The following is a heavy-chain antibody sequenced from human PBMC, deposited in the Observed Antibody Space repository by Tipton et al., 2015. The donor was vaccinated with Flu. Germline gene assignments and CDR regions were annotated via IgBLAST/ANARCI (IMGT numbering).Heavy chain of an antibody. Sequence: LRLSCTVSGESMESFYWSWIRQAPGKGLEWIGYIAYTGTTNYSPSLKSRVTMSVDMSSNQFSLRLRSVAATDTAVYYCARHLTYSFHAWGQGIPVTVSS. V-gene: IGHV4-59*08. D-gene: IGHD2-21*01. CDR1: GESMESFY. CDR2: IAYTGTT. J-gene: IGHJ5*02. CDR3: ARHLTYSFHA.